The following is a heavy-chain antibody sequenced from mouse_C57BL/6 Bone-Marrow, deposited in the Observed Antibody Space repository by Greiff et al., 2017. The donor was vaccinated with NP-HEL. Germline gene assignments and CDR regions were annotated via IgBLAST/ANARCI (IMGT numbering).Heavy chain of an antibody. V-gene: IGHV1-63*01. CDR1: GYTFTNYW. CDR3: AAGRNYIDY. CDR2: IYPGGGYT. D-gene: IGHD3-2*02. J-gene: IGHJ2*01. Sequence: LEESGAELVRPGTSVKMSCKASGYTFTNYWIGWAKQRPGHGLEWIGDIYPGGGYTNYNEKFKGKATLTADKSSSTAYMQFSSLTSEDSAIYYCAAGRNYIDYWGQGTTLTVSS.